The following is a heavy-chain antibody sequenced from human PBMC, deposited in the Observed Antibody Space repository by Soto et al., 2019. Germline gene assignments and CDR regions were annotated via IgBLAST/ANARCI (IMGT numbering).Heavy chain of an antibody. CDR1: GGSISSSNW. CDR2: IYHSGST. J-gene: IGHJ3*02. V-gene: IGHV4-4*02. D-gene: IGHD3-3*02. CDR3: ARVLGNDAFDI. Sequence: QVRLQESGPGLVKPSGTLSLTCAVSGGSISSSNWWSWVRQPPGKGLEWIGEIYHSGSTNYNPSLRSRITLPLXKSKNQFSLKLSSVTAADTAVYYCARVLGNDAFDIWGQGTMVTVSS.